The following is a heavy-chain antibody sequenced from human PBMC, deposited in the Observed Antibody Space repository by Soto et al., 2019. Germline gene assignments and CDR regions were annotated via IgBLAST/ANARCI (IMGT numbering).Heavy chain of an antibody. CDR2: ISAYNGNT. J-gene: IGHJ4*02. Sequence: QVQLVQSGAEVKKPGASVKVSCKASGYTFTSYGISWVRQAPGQGLEWMGWISAYNGNTNYAQKLQGRVTMTTDTSTSTAYMELRRLRSDDTDVDYCARDRAEMDFWSCYYTRPGDYFDYWGQGTLVTVSS. CDR3: ARDRAEMDFWSCYYTRPGDYFDY. D-gene: IGHD3-3*01. CDR1: GYTFTSYG. V-gene: IGHV1-18*01.